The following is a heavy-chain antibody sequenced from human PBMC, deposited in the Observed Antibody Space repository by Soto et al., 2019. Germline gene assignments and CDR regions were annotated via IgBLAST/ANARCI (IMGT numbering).Heavy chain of an antibody. CDR3: TTVYGDYEAFDI. CDR2: IKSKTDDGTT. Sequence: EVQLVESGGGLVKPGGSLRLSCAASGFTFSNAWMSWVRQAPGKGLEWVGRIKSKTDDGTTDYAAPVKGRFTISRDDSKNTLYLQMNSLKTEDTAVYYCTTVYGDYEAFDIWGQGTMVTVSS. J-gene: IGHJ3*02. D-gene: IGHD4-17*01. V-gene: IGHV3-15*01. CDR1: GFTFSNAW.